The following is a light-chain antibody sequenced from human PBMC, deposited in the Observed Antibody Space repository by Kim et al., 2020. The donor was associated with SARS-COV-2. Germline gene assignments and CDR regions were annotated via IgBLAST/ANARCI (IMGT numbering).Light chain of an antibody. CDR1: TIGSES. V-gene: IGLV3-21*04. J-gene: IGLJ2*01. CDR3: QVWDSNTDHRV. Sequence: APGGTATITREGDTIGSESVHWFQVKPGQAPVLVIYYDSDRPSGIPERFSGSNSGNPATLTISRVEAGDEADYYCQVWDSNTDHRVFGGGTKVTVL. CDR2: YDS.